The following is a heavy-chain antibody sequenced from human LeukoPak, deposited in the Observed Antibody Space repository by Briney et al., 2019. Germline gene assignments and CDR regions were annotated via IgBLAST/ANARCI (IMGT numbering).Heavy chain of an antibody. CDR3: TRDPSNTSGRYQYFDL. Sequence: GASVKVSCKASGYTFNHHGITWVRQAPGQRLEWMAWISAYSGDTIYAQEFQGRVTLTTDTSSTTAYMELRSLRFDDTAIYYCTRDPSNTSGRYQYFDLWGRGTLVTVSS. D-gene: IGHD6-13*01. CDR2: ISAYSGDT. J-gene: IGHJ2*01. CDR1: GYTFNHHG. V-gene: IGHV1-18*01.